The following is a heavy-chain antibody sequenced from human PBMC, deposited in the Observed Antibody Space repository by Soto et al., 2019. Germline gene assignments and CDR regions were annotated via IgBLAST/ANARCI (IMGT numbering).Heavy chain of an antibody. CDR1: GGSVSSGSYY. Sequence: PSETLSLTCTVSGGSVSSGSYYWSWIRQPPGKGLEWIGYIYYRGSTNYNPSLKSRVTISVDTSKNQFSLKLSSVTAADTAVYYCARGVKYDFWSGPNWFDPWGQGTLVTVSS. CDR2: IYYRGST. V-gene: IGHV4-61*01. CDR3: ARGVKYDFWSGPNWFDP. D-gene: IGHD3-3*01. J-gene: IGHJ5*02.